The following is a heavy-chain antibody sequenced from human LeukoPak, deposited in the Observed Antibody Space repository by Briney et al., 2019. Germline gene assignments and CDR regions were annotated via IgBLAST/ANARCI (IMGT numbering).Heavy chain of an antibody. V-gene: IGHV1-2*02. J-gene: IGHJ6*03. CDR3: ARDFMVATMGPSPDYYYYYMDV. D-gene: IGHD5-12*01. Sequence: ASVKVSCKASGYTFTGYYMHWVRQAPGQGLEWMGWINPNSGGTNYAQKFQGRVTMTRDTSISTAYMELSRLRSDDTAVYYCARDFMVATMGPSPDYYYYYMDVWGKGTTVTISS. CDR1: GYTFTGYY. CDR2: INPNSGGT.